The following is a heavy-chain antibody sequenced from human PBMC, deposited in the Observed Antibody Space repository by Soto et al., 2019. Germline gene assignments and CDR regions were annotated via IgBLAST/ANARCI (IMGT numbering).Heavy chain of an antibody. V-gene: IGHV5-51*01. D-gene: IGHD1-1*01. CDR1: GYSFTSYW. CDR2: IYPGDSDT. CDR3: ARLGDNEYYYYGMDV. Sequence: GESLKISCKGSGYSFTSYWIGCVRQMPGKGLEWMGIIYPGDSDTRYSPSFQGQVTISADKSISTAYLQWSSLKASDTAMYYCARLGDNEYYYYGMDVWGQGTTVTVSS. J-gene: IGHJ6*02.